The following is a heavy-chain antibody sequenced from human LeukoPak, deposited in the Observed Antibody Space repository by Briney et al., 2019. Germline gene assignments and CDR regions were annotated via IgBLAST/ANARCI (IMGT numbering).Heavy chain of an antibody. CDR1: GYTFTGYY. CDR2: INPNSGAT. J-gene: IGHJ4*02. Sequence: ASVKVSCKASGYTFTGYYMHWVRQAPGQGLEWMGWINPNSGATNYAQKFQGRVTMTRDTSLSTAYMEVSSLRSDDTAVYYCARDQGGTTYFDYWGQGTLVTVSS. D-gene: IGHD1-1*01. V-gene: IGHV1-2*02. CDR3: ARDQGGTTYFDY.